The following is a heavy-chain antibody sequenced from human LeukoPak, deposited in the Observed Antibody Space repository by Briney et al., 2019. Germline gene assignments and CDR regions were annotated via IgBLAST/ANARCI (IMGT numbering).Heavy chain of an antibody. J-gene: IGHJ5*02. D-gene: IGHD1-1*01. CDR2: IHYTGST. CDR1: GDSIRGYY. Sequence: SETLSLTCTVSGDSIRGYYWSWIRQPPGKGLEWIGYIHYTGSTDYNPSLKSRVTISVDTSKNQFSLNLSSVTAADTAVYYCARDRLQLQSWGQGTLVTVSS. V-gene: IGHV4-59*01. CDR3: ARDRLQLQS.